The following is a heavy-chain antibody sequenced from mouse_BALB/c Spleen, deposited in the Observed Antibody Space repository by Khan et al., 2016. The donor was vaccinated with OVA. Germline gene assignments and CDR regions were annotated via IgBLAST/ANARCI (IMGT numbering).Heavy chain of an antibody. J-gene: IGHJ2*01. CDR3: ARLKDI. CDR1: GYSLTSYG. V-gene: IGHV2-9*02. Sequence: VQLQESGPGLVTPSQSLSITCTVSGYSLTSYGVHWVRQPPGKGLEWLGVIWAGGGTNYYSALMSRLSICKDNSKSQVFLKMNSLQADDTAMYYCARLKDIWGQGTTLTVSS. D-gene: IGHD1-3*01. CDR2: IWAGGGT.